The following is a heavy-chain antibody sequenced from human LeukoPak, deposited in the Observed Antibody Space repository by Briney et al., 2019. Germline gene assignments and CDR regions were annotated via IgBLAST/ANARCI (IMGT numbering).Heavy chain of an antibody. D-gene: IGHD2-2*01. CDR1: GYTFTSYY. V-gene: IGHV1-46*01. J-gene: IGHJ4*02. CDR2: INPSGGST. Sequence: APVKVSCKASGYTFTSYYMHWVRQAPGQGLEWMGIINPSGGSTSYAQKFQGRVTMTRDTSTSTVYMELSSLRSEDTAVYYCARAVEPSTSHWEGVDYWGQGTLVTVSS. CDR3: ARAVEPSTSHWEGVDY.